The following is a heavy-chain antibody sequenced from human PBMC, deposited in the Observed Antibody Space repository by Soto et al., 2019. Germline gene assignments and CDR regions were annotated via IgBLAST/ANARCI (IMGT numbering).Heavy chain of an antibody. CDR1: GGTFSSYA. Sequence: VQLVQSGAEVKRPGSSVKVSCKASGGTFSSYAVSWVRQAPGQGLEWMGGIIPMFGTTNYADRFQGRVTITADESTSTAYMVLSSLRSGDTAVYYCARVGTYCSGGSCYSEGVDYWGQGTLVTVSS. CDR2: IIPMFGTT. V-gene: IGHV1-69*12. D-gene: IGHD2-15*01. J-gene: IGHJ4*02. CDR3: ARVGTYCSGGSCYSEGVDY.